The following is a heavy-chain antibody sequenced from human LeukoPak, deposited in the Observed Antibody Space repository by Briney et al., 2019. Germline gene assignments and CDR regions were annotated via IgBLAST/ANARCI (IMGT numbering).Heavy chain of an antibody. CDR1: GGSISSSSYY. D-gene: IGHD4-23*01. Sequence: SETLSLTCTVSGGSISSSSYYWGWIRQPPGKGLEWIGSIYYSGSTYYNPSLKSRVTISVDTSKNQFSLKLSSVTAADTAVYYCARHRGGAGPKYYWFDPWGQGTLVTVSS. CDR2: IYYSGST. V-gene: IGHV4-39*01. CDR3: ARHRGGAGPKYYWFDP. J-gene: IGHJ5*02.